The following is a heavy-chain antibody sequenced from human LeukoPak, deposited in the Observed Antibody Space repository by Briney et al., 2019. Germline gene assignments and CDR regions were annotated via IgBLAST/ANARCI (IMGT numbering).Heavy chain of an antibody. D-gene: IGHD6-19*01. CDR3: ARAKRRFSSGWYVEDY. CDR2: MYHSGST. J-gene: IGHJ4*02. Sequence: SETLSLTCAVSGGSISSSNWWSWVRQPPGKGLEWIREMYHSGSTNYNPSLKSRATISVDKSKNQFSLKVTSVTAADTAVYYCARAKRRFSSGWYVEDYWGQGTLVTVSS. V-gene: IGHV4-4*02. CDR1: GGSISSSNW.